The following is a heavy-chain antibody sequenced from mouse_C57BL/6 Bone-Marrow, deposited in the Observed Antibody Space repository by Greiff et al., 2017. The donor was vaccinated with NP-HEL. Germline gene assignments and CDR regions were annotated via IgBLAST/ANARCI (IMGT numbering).Heavy chain of an antibody. Sequence: EVQVVESGAELVRPGASVKLSCTASGFNIKDDYMHWVKQRPEQGLEWIGWIDPENGDTEYASKFQGKATITADTSSNTAYLQLSSLTSEDTAVYYCTRNWYWYFDVWGTGTTVTVSS. CDR3: TRNWYWYFDV. D-gene: IGHD4-1*01. CDR1: GFNIKDDY. V-gene: IGHV14-4*01. J-gene: IGHJ1*03. CDR2: IDPENGDT.